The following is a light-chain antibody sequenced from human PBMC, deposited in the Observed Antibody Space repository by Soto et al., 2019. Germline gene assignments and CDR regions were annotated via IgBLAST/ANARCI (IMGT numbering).Light chain of an antibody. CDR2: KVS. J-gene: IGKJ2*01. V-gene: IGKV2-30*01. Sequence: DVVMTQSPLSLPVTLGQPASISCRSSQSLVYSDGNTYLNWFQQRPGQSPRRLIYKVSNRDSGVPDRLSGSGSGADFTLKISRVEAEDVGVYHCMEGTHWPRTFGQGTKLEIK. CDR3: MEGTHWPRT. CDR1: QSLVYSDGNTY.